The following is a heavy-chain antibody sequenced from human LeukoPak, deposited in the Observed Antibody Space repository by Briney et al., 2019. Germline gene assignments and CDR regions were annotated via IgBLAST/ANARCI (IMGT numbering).Heavy chain of an antibody. D-gene: IGHD6-13*01. Sequence: GGSPRLSCAASGFTFDDYAMHWVRQAPGKGLEWVSGISWNSGSIGYADSVKGRFTISRDNAKNSLHLQMNSLRAEDTALYYCAKEGDSSFIDYWGQGTLVTVSS. CDR2: ISWNSGSI. J-gene: IGHJ4*02. CDR1: GFTFDDYA. CDR3: AKEGDSSFIDY. V-gene: IGHV3-9*01.